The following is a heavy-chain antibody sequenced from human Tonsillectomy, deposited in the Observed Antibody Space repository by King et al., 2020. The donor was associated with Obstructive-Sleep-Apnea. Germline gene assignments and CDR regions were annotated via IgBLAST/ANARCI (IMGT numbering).Heavy chain of an antibody. CDR3: ARGLRSSTIRGPLDY. V-gene: IGHV4-34*01. CDR2: INHSGST. D-gene: IGHD5/OR15-5a*01. CDR1: GGSFSGYY. J-gene: IGHJ4*02. Sequence: VQLQQWGAGLLKPSETLSLTCAVYGGSFSGYYWSWIRQPPGKGLEWIGEINHSGSTNYNPSLKSRVTISVDTSKNQFSLKLSSVTAADTAVYYCARGLRSSTIRGPLDYWGQGTLVTVSS.